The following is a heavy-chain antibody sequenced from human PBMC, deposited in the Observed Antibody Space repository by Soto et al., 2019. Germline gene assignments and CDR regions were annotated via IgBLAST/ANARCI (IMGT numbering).Heavy chain of an antibody. J-gene: IGHJ4*02. Sequence: GGSLRLSCAASGFTFSSYSMNWVRQAPGKGLEWVSYISSSGTNIHYADSVKGRFTISRDNAKNSLYLQMNSLRDEDTAVYYCARDSFYYDSSGYYFDYWGQGTLVTVSS. CDR2: ISSSGTNI. CDR3: ARDSFYYDSSGYYFDY. D-gene: IGHD3-22*01. V-gene: IGHV3-48*02. CDR1: GFTFSSYS.